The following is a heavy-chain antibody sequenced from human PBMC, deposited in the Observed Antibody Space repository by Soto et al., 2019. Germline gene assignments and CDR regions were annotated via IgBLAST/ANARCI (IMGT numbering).Heavy chain of an antibody. V-gene: IGHV3-7*01. CDR1: VSTFIIYW. D-gene: IGHD6-19*01. CDR2: ISPDGSQK. Sequence: GWSLRLSCASSVSTFIIYWMNWVRHVPGKGLEWVANISPDGSQKNYVDSVKGRFTVSRDNAKKSFFLQMNSLRAEDTAVYYCAGWADANYWAQGILVTVSS. CDR3: AGWADANY. J-gene: IGHJ4*02.